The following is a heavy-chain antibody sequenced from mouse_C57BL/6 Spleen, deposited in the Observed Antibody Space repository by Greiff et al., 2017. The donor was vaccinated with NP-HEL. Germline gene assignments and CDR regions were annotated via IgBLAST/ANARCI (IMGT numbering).Heavy chain of an antibody. CDR2: ISSGGSYT. J-gene: IGHJ3*01. Sequence: VQLKESGGDLVKPGGSLKLSCAASGFTFSSYGMSWVRQTPDKRLEWVATISSGGSYTYYPDSVKGRFTISRDNAKNTLYLQMSSLKSEDTAMYYCARRGDGAYWGQGTLVTVSA. D-gene: IGHD3-3*01. CDR1: GFTFSSYG. CDR3: ARRGDGAY. V-gene: IGHV5-6*01.